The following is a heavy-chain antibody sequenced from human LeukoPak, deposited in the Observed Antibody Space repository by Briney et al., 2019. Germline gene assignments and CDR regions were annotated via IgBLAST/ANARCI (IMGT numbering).Heavy chain of an antibody. CDR2: INPNSGGT. Sequence: ASVKVSCKASGYTFTGYYMHWVRQAPGQGLEWMGRINPNSGGTNYAQKLQGRVTMTRDTSISTAYMELSRLRSDDTAVYYCARDRGLLXFGVXWFDPWGQGTLVTVSS. V-gene: IGHV1-2*06. CDR1: GYTFTGYY. CDR3: ARDRGLLXFGVXWFDP. J-gene: IGHJ5*02. D-gene: IGHD3-10*01.